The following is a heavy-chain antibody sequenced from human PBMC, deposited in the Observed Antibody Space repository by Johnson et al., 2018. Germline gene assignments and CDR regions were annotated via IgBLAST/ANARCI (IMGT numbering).Heavy chain of an antibody. CDR3: AKVGAHYYYYIDV. CDR2: IWYDGSYK. J-gene: IGHJ6*03. D-gene: IGHD3-16*01. Sequence: QVQLVQSGGGVVQHGRSLRLSCAASGFTFSNYGIHWVRQAPGKGLAWVAVIWYDGSYKYSADYVKGRFTISSDNSKKTVYLQMDSMRAGDTALYYCAKVGAHYYYYIDVWGKGTTVTFSS. CDR1: GFTFSNYG. V-gene: IGHV3-33*06.